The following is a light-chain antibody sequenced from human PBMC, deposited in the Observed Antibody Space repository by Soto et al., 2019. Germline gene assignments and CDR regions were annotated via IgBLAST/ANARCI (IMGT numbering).Light chain of an antibody. CDR2: KAS. V-gene: IGKV1-5*03. Sequence: DIQMTQSPSTLSASVGDRVTITCRASQNIRSWLAWYQQKPGKAPKLLIYKASSLESGVPSRFSGSGSGTDFTLTISRLEPEDFAVYYCQQYGSSGTFGQGTRWIS. J-gene: IGKJ1*01. CDR1: QNIRSW. CDR3: QQYGSSGT.